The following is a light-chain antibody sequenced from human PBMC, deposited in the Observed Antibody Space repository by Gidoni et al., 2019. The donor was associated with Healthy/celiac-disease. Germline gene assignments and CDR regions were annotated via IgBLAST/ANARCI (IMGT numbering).Light chain of an antibody. CDR3: QQYNNWPWT. Sequence: EIVMTQSPATLSVSPGERATLSCRASQSVSSNLAWYQQKPGQAPRLLIYGASTRATGIPARFSGSGSGTEFTLTSSRLQSEDFAFYYCQQYNNWPWTFGQGTKVEIK. V-gene: IGKV3-15*01. CDR1: QSVSSN. CDR2: GAS. J-gene: IGKJ1*01.